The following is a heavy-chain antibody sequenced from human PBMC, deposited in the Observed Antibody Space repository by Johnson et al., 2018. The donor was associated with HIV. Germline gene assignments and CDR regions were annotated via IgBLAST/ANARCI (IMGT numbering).Heavy chain of an antibody. J-gene: IGHJ3*02. CDR3: AKDKGWGVPARAAFDI. CDR2: VSYDGSTK. Sequence: QVQLVESGGGVVQPGRSLRLSCAASGFTFTSYAMHWVRQAPGKGLEWVAVVSYDGSTKYYADSVKGRFTISRDNSENTLYLQMNSLRAEDMALYYCAKDKGWGVPARAAFDIWGQGTMVNVSS. D-gene: IGHD2-15*01. CDR1: GFTFTSYA. V-gene: IGHV3-30*04.